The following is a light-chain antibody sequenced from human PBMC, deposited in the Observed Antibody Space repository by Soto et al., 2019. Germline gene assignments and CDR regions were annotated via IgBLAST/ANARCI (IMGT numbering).Light chain of an antibody. CDR1: QGISSW. V-gene: IGKV1-12*02. CDR2: AAS. CDR3: QQADSFPFT. Sequence: IQMTQSPSSVSASVGDRVTITCRASQGISSWLARYQQIPGKAPKLLIYAASRLRSGVPSRFSGSGSGTDFTLTINSLQPEDFATYYCQQADSFPFTFGQGTRLEIK. J-gene: IGKJ5*01.